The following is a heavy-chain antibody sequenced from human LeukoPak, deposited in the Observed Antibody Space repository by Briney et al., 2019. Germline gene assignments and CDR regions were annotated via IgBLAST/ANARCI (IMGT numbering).Heavy chain of an antibody. CDR2: IKQDGSEK. CDR3: ARAGYSSSWYYFDY. Sequence: PGRSLRLSCAVSGFTFRSYGMHWVRQAPGKGLEWVANIKQDGSEKYYVDSVKGRFTISRDNAKNSLYLQMNSLRAEDTAVYYCARAGYSSSWYYFDYWGQGTLVTVSS. J-gene: IGHJ4*02. D-gene: IGHD6-13*01. V-gene: IGHV3-7*04. CDR1: GFTFRSYG.